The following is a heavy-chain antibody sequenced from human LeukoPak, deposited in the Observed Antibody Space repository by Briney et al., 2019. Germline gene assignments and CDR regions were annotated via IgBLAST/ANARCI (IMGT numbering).Heavy chain of an antibody. CDR1: GGSISGGGYS. D-gene: IGHD3-16*01. CDR2: IYHSGST. CDR3: ARGDPRGDYFDY. J-gene: IGHJ4*02. Sequence: PSETLSLTCAVSGGSISGGGYSWSWIRQPPGKGLEWTGYIYHSGSTYYNPSLKSRVTISVDRSKNQFSLKLSSVTAADTAVYYCARGDPRGDYFDYWGQGTLVAVSS. V-gene: IGHV4-30-2*01.